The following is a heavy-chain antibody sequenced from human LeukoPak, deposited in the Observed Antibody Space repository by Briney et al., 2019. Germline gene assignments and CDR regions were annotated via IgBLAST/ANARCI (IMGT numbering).Heavy chain of an antibody. CDR3: AKGRKSYYYGMDV. D-gene: IGHD1-14*01. V-gene: IGHV3-23*01. CDR1: GFTFSSYS. Sequence: GGSLRHSCAASGFTFSSYSMNWVRQAPGKGLEWVSGISGSGGSTYYADSVKGRFTISRDNSKNTLYLQMNSLRAEDTAVYHCAKGRKSYYYGMDVWGQGTTVTVSS. CDR2: ISGSGGST. J-gene: IGHJ6*02.